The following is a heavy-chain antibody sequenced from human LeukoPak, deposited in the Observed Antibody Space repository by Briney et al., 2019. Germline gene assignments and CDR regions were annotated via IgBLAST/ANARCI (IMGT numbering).Heavy chain of an antibody. Sequence: PGGSLRLSCAASGFTFRNYVMNWVRQAPGKGLEWVSAISGSGGSTYYADSVKGRFTISRDNSKNTLYLQMNSLRAEDTAVYYCAKDHYYGSGSYIDSWGQGALVTVSS. CDR1: GFTFRNYV. J-gene: IGHJ4*02. V-gene: IGHV3-23*01. D-gene: IGHD3-10*01. CDR3: AKDHYYGSGSYIDS. CDR2: ISGSGGST.